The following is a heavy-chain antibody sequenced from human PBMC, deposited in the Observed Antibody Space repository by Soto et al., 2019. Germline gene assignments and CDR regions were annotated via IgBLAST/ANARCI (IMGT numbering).Heavy chain of an antibody. J-gene: IGHJ6*02. CDR1: GFTFSTYW. Sequence: GGSLRLSCAASGFTFSTYWMNWVRQAPGKGLEWVANIKQDGSEKYYVDSLKGRFAISRDNAKDSLFLQMNNLRAEDTAVYYCVRDWSTFWGMDVWGQVTTVTVAS. CDR2: IKQDGSEK. V-gene: IGHV3-7*01. CDR3: VRDWSTFWGMDV.